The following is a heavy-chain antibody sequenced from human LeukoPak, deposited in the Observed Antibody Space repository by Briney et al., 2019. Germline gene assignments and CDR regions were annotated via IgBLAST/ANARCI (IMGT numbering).Heavy chain of an antibody. CDR2: ISSSGRTI. D-gene: IGHD2-2*01. J-gene: IGHJ4*02. Sequence: GGSLRLSCAASGFSFSNYEMNWVRQAPGKGLEWVSYISSSGRTIYYADSVKGRFTISRDNAKKSLYLQINSLRAEDTAVYYCAYLHCTSATCYAGEDYWGQGTLVTVSS. CDR3: AYLHCTSATCYAGEDY. CDR1: GFSFSNYE. V-gene: IGHV3-48*03.